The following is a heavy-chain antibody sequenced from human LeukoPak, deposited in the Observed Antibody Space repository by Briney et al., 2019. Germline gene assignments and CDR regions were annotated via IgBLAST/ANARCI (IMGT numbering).Heavy chain of an antibody. CDR3: ARDSPMVRGVPYHYYFDY. CDR2: ISYDGSNK. CDR1: GFTFSSYA. D-gene: IGHD3-10*01. Sequence: GSLRLSCAASGFTFSSYAMHWVRQAPGKGLEWVAVISYDGSNKYYADSVKGRFTISRDNSKNTLYLQMNSLRAEDTAVYYCARDSPMVRGVPYHYYFDYWGQGTLVTVSS. V-gene: IGHV3-30*04. J-gene: IGHJ4*02.